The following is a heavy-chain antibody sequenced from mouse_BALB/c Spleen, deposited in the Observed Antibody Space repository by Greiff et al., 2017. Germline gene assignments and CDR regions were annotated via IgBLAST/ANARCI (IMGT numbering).Heavy chain of an antibody. J-gene: IGHJ4*01. CDR2: IDPANGNT. V-gene: IGHV14-3*02. D-gene: IGHD1-1*01. CDR1: GFNIKDTY. Sequence: EVKLMESGAELVKPGASVKLSCTASGFNIKDTYMHWVKQRPEQGLEWIGRIDPANGNTKYDPKFQGKATITADTSSNTAYLQLSSLTSEDTAVYYCALIDMDYWGQGTSVTVSS. CDR3: ALIDMDY.